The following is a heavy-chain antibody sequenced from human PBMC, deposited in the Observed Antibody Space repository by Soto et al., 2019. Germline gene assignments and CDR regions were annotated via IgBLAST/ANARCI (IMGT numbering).Heavy chain of an antibody. V-gene: IGHV3-53*01. J-gene: IGHJ4*02. Sequence: GGSLRLSCAASGPDVGYSFTIWVRQLPGGGLEWVSVIYVGDSAYYADSVKGRFTISRDESTNTLYLQMGSLRESDTAVYYCARGGLTPSHPLDSWGQGTLVTVSS. CDR2: IYVGDSA. D-gene: IGHD2-2*03. CDR1: GPDVGYSF. CDR3: ARGGLTPSHPLDS.